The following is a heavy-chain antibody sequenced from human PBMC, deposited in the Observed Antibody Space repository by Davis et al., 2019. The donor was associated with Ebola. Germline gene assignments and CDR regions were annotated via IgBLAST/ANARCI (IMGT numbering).Heavy chain of an antibody. CDR1: GFTFDDYA. V-gene: IGHV3-9*01. Sequence: SLKISCAASGFTFDDYAMHWVRQAPGKGLEWVSGISWNSGSIGYADSVKGRFTISRDNAKNSLYLQMNSLRAEDTAVYYCARGVFPITFGGVIVRGDAFDIWGQGTMVTVSS. CDR2: ISWNSGSI. D-gene: IGHD3-16*02. CDR3: ARGVFPITFGGVIVRGDAFDI. J-gene: IGHJ3*02.